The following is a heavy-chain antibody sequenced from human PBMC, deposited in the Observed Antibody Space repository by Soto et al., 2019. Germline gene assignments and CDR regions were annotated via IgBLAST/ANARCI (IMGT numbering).Heavy chain of an antibody. Sequence: SETLSLTCTVSGGSISSGGYYWSWIRQHPGKGLEWIGYIYYSGSTYYNPSLKSRVTISVDTSKNQFSLKLSSVTAADTAVYYCARDLRGNYYDSSGYTDDDAIDIWGQGTMVTV. CDR3: ARDLRGNYYDSSGYTDDDAIDI. CDR1: GGSISSGGYY. CDR2: IYYSGST. D-gene: IGHD3-22*01. V-gene: IGHV4-31*03. J-gene: IGHJ3*02.